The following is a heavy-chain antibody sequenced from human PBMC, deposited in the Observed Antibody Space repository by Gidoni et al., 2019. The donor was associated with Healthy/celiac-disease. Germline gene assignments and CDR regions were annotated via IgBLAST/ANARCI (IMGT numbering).Heavy chain of an antibody. CDR2: IYTSGST. J-gene: IGHJ4*02. Sequence: QVQLQESGPGLVKPSETLSLTCTVSGGSISSYYWSWIRQPAGKGLEWIGRIYTSGSTNYNPSLKSRVTMSVDTSKNQFSLKLSSVTAADTAVYYCARGGVVGAIPLSYYFDYWGQGTLVTVSS. V-gene: IGHV4-4*07. D-gene: IGHD1-26*01. CDR1: GGSISSYY. CDR3: ARGGVVGAIPLSYYFDY.